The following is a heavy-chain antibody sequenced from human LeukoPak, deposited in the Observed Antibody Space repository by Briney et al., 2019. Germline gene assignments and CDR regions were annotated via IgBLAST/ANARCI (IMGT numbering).Heavy chain of an antibody. J-gene: IGHJ4*02. CDR2: IIPIFGTA. V-gene: IGHV1-69*05. D-gene: IGHD2-21*01. CDR1: GYTFSSYA. CDR3: ASWRGEGSLDY. Sequence: ASVKVSCKASGYTFSSYAISWVRQAPGQGLEWMGGIIPIFGTANYAQKFQGRVTITTDESTSTAYMELSSLRSEDTAVYYCASWRGEGSLDYWGQGTLVTVSS.